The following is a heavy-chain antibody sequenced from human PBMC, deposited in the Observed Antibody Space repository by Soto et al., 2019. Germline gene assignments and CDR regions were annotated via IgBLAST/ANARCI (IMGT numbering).Heavy chain of an antibody. J-gene: IGHJ4*02. Sequence: GGSLRLSCVASGFTFSSYGMHWVRQAPGKGLEWVALIWYDGSDKYYADSVKGRFTISRDNYKNTLYLQMNSLRADDTAVYYCATTLTYGSSDYSNFFEYWGQGTLETVSS. CDR1: GFTFSSYG. CDR3: ATTLTYGSSDYSNFFEY. V-gene: IGHV3-33*08. CDR2: IWYDGSDK. D-gene: IGHD3-22*01.